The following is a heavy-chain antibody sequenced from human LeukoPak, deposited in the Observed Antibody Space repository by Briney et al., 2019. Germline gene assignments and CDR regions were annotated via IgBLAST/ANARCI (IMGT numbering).Heavy chain of an antibody. J-gene: IGHJ6*02. V-gene: IGHV4-34*01. CDR3: ARGPTVVPAAHYGMDV. D-gene: IGHD2-2*01. CDR2: INHSGST. Sequence: SETLSLTCAVYGGSFSGYYWSWIRQPPGKGLEGIGEINHSGSTNYNPSLKSRVSISVDTTKNQYSLKLRTVTAADTAVYYCARGPTVVPAAHYGMDVWGQGTMVTVSS. CDR1: GGSFSGYY.